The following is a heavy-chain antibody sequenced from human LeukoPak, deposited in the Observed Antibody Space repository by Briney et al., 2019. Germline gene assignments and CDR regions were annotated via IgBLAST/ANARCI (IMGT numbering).Heavy chain of an antibody. Sequence: ASVKVSCKASGYTFTGYYMHWVRQAPGQGREWMGWINPNSGGTNYAQKFQGRVTMTRDTSISTAYMELSRLRSDDTAVYYCARDRGVMITFGGAWGQGTLVTVSS. CDR2: INPNSGGT. V-gene: IGHV1-2*02. D-gene: IGHD3-16*01. CDR3: ARDRGVMITFGGA. J-gene: IGHJ4*02. CDR1: GYTFTGYY.